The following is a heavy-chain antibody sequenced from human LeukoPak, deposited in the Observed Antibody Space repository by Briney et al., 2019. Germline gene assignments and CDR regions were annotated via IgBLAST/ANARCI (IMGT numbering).Heavy chain of an antibody. CDR2: ISYDGSNK. CDR3: AKDAYYGSGSYYTSYFDY. CDR1: GFTFSNAG. V-gene: IGHV3-30*18. J-gene: IGHJ4*02. D-gene: IGHD3-10*01. Sequence: GGSLRLSCTASGFTFSNAGMNWVRQAPGKGLEWVAVISYDGSNKYYADSVKGRFTISRDNSKNTLYLQMNSLRAEDTAVYYCAKDAYYGSGSYYTSYFDYWGQGTLVTVSS.